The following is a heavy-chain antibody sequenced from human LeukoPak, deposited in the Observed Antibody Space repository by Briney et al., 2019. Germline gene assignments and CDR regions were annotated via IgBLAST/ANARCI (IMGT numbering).Heavy chain of an antibody. D-gene: IGHD3-10*01. CDR3: ARVWYGSATLGWFDP. CDR1: GGPISSSPDY. V-gene: IGHV4-39*01. CDR2: VYYHEST. Sequence: PSDTLSLTCTVSGGPISSSPDYWRWIPQPPGEGLEWNGTVYYHESTYYIPSLRSRVTISVDTSKNQFSLKLSSVTAADTAVFYCARVWYGSATLGWFDPWGQGTRVTVSA. J-gene: IGHJ5*02.